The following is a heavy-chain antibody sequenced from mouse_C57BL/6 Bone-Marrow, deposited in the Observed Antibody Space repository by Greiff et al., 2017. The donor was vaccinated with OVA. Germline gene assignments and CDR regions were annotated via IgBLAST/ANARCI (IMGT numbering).Heavy chain of an antibody. CDR3: ARRTPYYGSSPWFAY. V-gene: IGHV1-26*01. J-gene: IGHJ3*01. Sequence: EVQLQQSGPELVKPGASVKISCKASGYTFTDYYMNWVKQSHGKSLEWIGDINPNNGGTSYNQKFKGKATLTVDKSSSTAYMELRSLTSEDSAVHYCARRTPYYGSSPWFAYWGQGTLVTVSA. CDR2: INPNNGGT. D-gene: IGHD1-1*01. CDR1: GYTFTDYY.